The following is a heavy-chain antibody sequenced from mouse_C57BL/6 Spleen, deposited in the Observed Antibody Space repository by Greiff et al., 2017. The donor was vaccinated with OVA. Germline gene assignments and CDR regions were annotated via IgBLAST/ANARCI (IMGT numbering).Heavy chain of an antibody. CDR1: GYTFTSYW. V-gene: IGHV1-55*01. J-gene: IGHJ4*01. CDR2: IYPGSGST. Sequence: VQLQQPGAELVKPGASVKMSCKASGYTFTSYWITWVKQRPGQGLEWIGDIYPGSGSTNYNEKFKSKATLTVDTSSSTAYMQLSSLTSEDSAVYYCARNYYDYDGDMDYWGQGTSVTVSS. CDR3: ARNYYDYDGDMDY. D-gene: IGHD2-4*01.